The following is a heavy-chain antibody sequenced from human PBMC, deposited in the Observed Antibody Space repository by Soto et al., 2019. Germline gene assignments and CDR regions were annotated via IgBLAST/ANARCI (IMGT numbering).Heavy chain of an antibody. CDR3: TRVYGDYGTLSDY. CDR2: ISSTSTFI. V-gene: IGHV3-21*01. D-gene: IGHD4-17*01. Sequence: KSGGSLRLSCAASGFTFSDYSVNWVRQAPGKGLEWVSSISSTSTFIYYADSVRGRFTISRDNAKNSLYLQMNSLRAEGTAAYYCTRVYGDYGTLSDYWGRGTLVTVSS. CDR1: GFTFSDYS. J-gene: IGHJ4*02.